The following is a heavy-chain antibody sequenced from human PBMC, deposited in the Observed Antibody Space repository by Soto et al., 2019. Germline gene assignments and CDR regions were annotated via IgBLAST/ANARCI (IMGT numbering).Heavy chain of an antibody. CDR2: ITYDSRKV. V-gene: IGHV3-9*01. D-gene: IGHD4-4*01. CDR1: GFTFDDYT. Sequence: EVQLVESGGGLVQPGRSRRLSCTASGFTFDDYTMYWVRQAPGKGLEWVSIITYDSRKVDYADSVRGRFAISRDNAKNSLYLKMDSMRTEDTATYFCAKGRGNSAYNAYRPMDYWGQGTLVTVSS. CDR3: AKGRGNSAYNAYRPMDY. J-gene: IGHJ4*02.